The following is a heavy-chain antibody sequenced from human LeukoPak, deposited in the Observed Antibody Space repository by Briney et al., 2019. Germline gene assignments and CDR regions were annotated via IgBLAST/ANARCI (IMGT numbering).Heavy chain of an antibody. CDR1: GFTFSSSG. Sequence: GGSLRLSCAASGFTFSSSGMHWVRQAPGKGLEWVAVISYDGSNKYYADSVKGRFTISRDNSKNTLYLQMNSLRADDTAVYYCAKEGTNGFNFDYWGQGTLVAVSS. CDR3: AKEGTNGFNFDY. J-gene: IGHJ4*02. CDR2: ISYDGSNK. V-gene: IGHV3-30*18. D-gene: IGHD2-8*01.